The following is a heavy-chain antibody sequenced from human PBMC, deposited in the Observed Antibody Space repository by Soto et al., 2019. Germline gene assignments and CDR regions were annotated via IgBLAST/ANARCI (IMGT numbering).Heavy chain of an antibody. CDR3: ARQILGYDYVWGSYRSALHFDY. CDR1: GGSIRSSSYS. J-gene: IGHJ4*02. V-gene: IGHV4-39*01. D-gene: IGHD3-16*02. Sequence: SETKSLTCTVSGGSIRSSSYSWGWIRQPPVKGLVWIGSIYYSGSTYYNPSLKSRVTISVDTSKNQFSLKLSSVTAADTAVYYCARQILGYDYVWGSYRSALHFDYWGQGTLVTVS. CDR2: IYYSGST.